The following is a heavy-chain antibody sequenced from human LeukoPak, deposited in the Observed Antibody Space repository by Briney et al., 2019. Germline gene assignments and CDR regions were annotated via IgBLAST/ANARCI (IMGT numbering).Heavy chain of an antibody. J-gene: IGHJ4*02. CDR2: ISYDGSNK. CDR1: GFIFSSYA. V-gene: IGHV3-30*04. D-gene: IGHD6-19*01. Sequence: GGSLRLSCAASGFIFSSYAMHWVRQAPGRGLEWVAVISYDGSNKYYADSVKGRFTISRDNSKNTLYLQMNSLRVEDTAVYYCARAPGIAVAGTPDYWGQGTLVTVSS. CDR3: ARAPGIAVAGTPDY.